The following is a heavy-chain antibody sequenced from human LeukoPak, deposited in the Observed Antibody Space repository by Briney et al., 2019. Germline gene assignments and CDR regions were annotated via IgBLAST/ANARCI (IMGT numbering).Heavy chain of an antibody. V-gene: IGHV1-46*01. CDR2: INPSGGST. CDR1: GYTFTSYY. J-gene: IGHJ4*02. D-gene: IGHD6-19*01. CDR3: ARDLRNRIAVAAHFDY. Sequence: ASVKVSCKASGYTFTSYYMHWVRQAPGQGLEWMGIINPSGGSTSYAQKFQGRVTMTRDTSTSTVYMELSSLRSEDTAVYYCARDLRNRIAVAAHFDYWGQGTLVTVSS.